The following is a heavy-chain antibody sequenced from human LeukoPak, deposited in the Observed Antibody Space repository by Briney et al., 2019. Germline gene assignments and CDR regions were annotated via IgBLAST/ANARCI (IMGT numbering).Heavy chain of an antibody. J-gene: IGHJ4*02. CDR3: ASGYDSSGYYDY. CDR2: IYHSGST. D-gene: IGHD3-22*01. Sequence: PSETLSLTCTVSGGSISSGGYSWSWIRQPPGKGLEWIGYIYHSGSTYYNPSLKSRVTISVDRSKNQFSLKLSSVTAADTAVYYCASGYDSSGYYDYWGQGTLVTVSS. V-gene: IGHV4-30-2*01. CDR1: GGSISSGGYS.